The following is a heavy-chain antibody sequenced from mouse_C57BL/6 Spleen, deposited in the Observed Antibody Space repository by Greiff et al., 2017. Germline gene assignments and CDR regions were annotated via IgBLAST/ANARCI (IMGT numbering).Heavy chain of an antibody. D-gene: IGHD1-1*01. Sequence: DVMLVESGEGLVKPGGSLKLSCAASGFTFSSYAMSWVRQTPEKRLEWVAYISSGGDYIYYADNVKGRFTISRDNARNTLYLQMSSLKSEDTAMYYCTRDQGDYYGSSSMDYWGQGTSVTVSS. CDR1: GFTFSSYA. J-gene: IGHJ4*01. V-gene: IGHV5-9-1*02. CDR2: ISSGGDYI. CDR3: TRDQGDYYGSSSMDY.